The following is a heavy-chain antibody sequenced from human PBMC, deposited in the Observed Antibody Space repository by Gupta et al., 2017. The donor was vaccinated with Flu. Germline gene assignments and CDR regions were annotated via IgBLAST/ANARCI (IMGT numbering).Heavy chain of an antibody. CDR2: INHSGSA. D-gene: IGHD6-13*01. J-gene: IGHJ5*02. Sequence: GKGLESSVEINHSGSANYNPTLKSRVTISVDTSKNQFSLKLRSVTAAVTAVYYCARGQMGWVAEAAKSPWFDPWGQGTLVTVSS. V-gene: IGHV4-34*01. CDR3: ARGQMGWVAEAAKSPWFDP.